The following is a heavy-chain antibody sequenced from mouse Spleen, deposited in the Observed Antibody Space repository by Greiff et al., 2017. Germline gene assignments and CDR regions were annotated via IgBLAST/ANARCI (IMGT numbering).Heavy chain of an antibody. CDR3: ARSSGDGYPWFAY. D-gene: IGHD2-3*01. Sequence: QVQLQQSGAELARPGASVKLSCKASGYTFTSYGISWVKQRTGQGLEWIGEIYPRSGNTYYNEKFKGKATLTADKSSSPAYMELRSLTSEDSAVYFCARSSGDGYPWFAYWGQGTLVTVSA. V-gene: IGHV1-81*01. J-gene: IGHJ3*01. CDR2: IYPRSGNT. CDR1: GYTFTSYG.